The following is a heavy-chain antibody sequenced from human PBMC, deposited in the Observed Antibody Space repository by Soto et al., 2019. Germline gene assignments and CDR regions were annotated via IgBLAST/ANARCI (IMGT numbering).Heavy chain of an antibody. CDR3: ARTDRDFYGLDV. CDR2: ISAAGDP. J-gene: IGHJ6*02. V-gene: IGHV3-13*05. Sequence: EVQLVESGGGLVQPGGSLRLSCEASGFTFRNYDMHWVRQGTGKGLEWVSGISAAGDPDYADSVEGRFTISRENAQNSFFLQMNSLRVGDTAVYYCARTDRDFYGLDVWGQGTLVSVSS. CDR1: GFTFRNYD.